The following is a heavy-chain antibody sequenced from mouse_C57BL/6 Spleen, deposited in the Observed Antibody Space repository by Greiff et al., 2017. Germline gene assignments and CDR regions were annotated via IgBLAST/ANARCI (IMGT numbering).Heavy chain of an antibody. CDR1: GYTFTSYW. D-gene: IGHD1-1*01. Sequence: QVQLQQPGAELVKPGASVKLSCKASGYTFTSYWMQWVKQRPGQGLEWIGEIDPSDSYTNSNQKFKGKATLTVDTSSSTAYMQLSSLTSEDSAVYYCARSGVARDYARDYWGQGTSVTVSS. CDR2: IDPSDSYT. CDR3: ARSGVARDYARDY. J-gene: IGHJ4*01. V-gene: IGHV1-50*01.